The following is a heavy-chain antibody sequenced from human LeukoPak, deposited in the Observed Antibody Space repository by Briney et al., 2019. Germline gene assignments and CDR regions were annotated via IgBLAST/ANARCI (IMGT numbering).Heavy chain of an antibody. V-gene: IGHV1-46*01. Sequence: ASVKLSCKASGYTFTSYYMHWVRQAPGQGLEWMGVINPSGGSTSYAQKFQGRVTMTRDMSTSTVYMELSSLRSEDTAVYYCATSFDILTGYFHPEYYYMDVWGKGTTVTVSS. CDR2: INPSGGST. D-gene: IGHD3-9*01. CDR3: ATSFDILTGYFHPEYYYMDV. J-gene: IGHJ6*03. CDR1: GYTFTSYY.